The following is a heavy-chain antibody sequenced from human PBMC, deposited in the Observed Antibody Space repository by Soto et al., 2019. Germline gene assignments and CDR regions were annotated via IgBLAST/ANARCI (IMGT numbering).Heavy chain of an antibody. D-gene: IGHD3-16*01. CDR2: INHSGST. Sequence: KTSETLSLTCAVYGGSFSGYYWSWIRQPPGKGLEWIGEINHSGSTNYNPSLKSRVTISVDTSKNQFSLKLSSVTAADTAVYYCARGRFLYYFDYWRQGTLVTVSS. CDR1: GGSFSGYY. J-gene: IGHJ4*02. CDR3: ARGRFLYYFDY. V-gene: IGHV4-34*01.